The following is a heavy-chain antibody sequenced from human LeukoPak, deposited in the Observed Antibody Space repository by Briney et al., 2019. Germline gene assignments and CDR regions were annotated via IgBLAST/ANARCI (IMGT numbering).Heavy chain of an antibody. CDR3: ASGTMSTYDY. CDR1: GFTFSSYS. D-gene: IGHD1-1*01. V-gene: IGHV3-48*04. J-gene: IGHJ4*02. Sequence: PGGSLRLSCAASGFTFSSYSMNWVRQAPGKGLEWVSYISSSSSTIYYADSVTGRFAISRDNAKNSLYLQMNSLTAEDTAVYYCASGTMSTYDYWGQGTLVTVSS. CDR2: ISSSSSTI.